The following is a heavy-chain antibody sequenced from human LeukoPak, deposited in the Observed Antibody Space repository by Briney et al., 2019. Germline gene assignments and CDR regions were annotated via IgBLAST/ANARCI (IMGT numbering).Heavy chain of an antibody. J-gene: IGHJ4*02. CDR3: ARDLGGATGIDY. Sequence: GGSLRLSCAASRFTFSSYWMHWVRKAPGKGLVCVSRINSDGSSTSYADSVKGRFTISRDNAKNTLYLQMNSLRAEDTAVYFCARDLGGATGIDYWGQGTLVTVSS. V-gene: IGHV3-74*01. CDR2: INSDGSST. D-gene: IGHD1-26*01. CDR1: RFTFSSYW.